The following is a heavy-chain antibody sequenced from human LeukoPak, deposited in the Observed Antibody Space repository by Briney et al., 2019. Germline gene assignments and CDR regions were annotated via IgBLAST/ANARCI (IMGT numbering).Heavy chain of an antibody. CDR2: INPSGATT. CDR1: GDTFTSYY. J-gene: IGHJ4*02. CDR3: ARHRGLGGSCYDY. Sequence: ASVKVSCKASGDTFTSYYMDWVRQAPGQGLEWMRIINPSGATTNYAQSFQGRVTMTRDSSTSTVYMELSSLRSEDTAMYYCARHRGLGGSCYDYWGQGTLVTVSS. V-gene: IGHV1-46*01. D-gene: IGHD2-15*01.